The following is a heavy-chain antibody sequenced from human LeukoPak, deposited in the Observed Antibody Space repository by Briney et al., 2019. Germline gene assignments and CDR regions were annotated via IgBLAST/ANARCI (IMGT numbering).Heavy chain of an antibody. J-gene: IGHJ3*02. CDR1: GFTFSGYG. CDR2: IRYDGSNK. CDR3: AKVQGSDDAFDI. Sequence: PGGSLRLSCTASGFTFSGYGIHWVRQAPGKGLEWVAFIRYDGSNKYYADSVKGRFTISRDNSKNTLYLQMNSLRAEDTAVYYCAKVQGSDDAFDIWGQGTMVTVSS. V-gene: IGHV3-30*02.